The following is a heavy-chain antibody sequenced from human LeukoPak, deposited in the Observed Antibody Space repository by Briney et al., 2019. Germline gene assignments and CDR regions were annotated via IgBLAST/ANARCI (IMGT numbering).Heavy chain of an antibody. D-gene: IGHD6-19*01. V-gene: IGHV4-38-2*02. CDR2: IYHSGST. Sequence: SETLSLTCTVSGYSISSGYYWGWIRQPPGKGLEWIGSIYHSGSTYYNPSLKSRVTISVDTSKNQFSLKLSSVTAADTAVYYCARDGMGSIAVAESWFDPWGQGTLVTVSS. CDR1: GYSISSGYY. J-gene: IGHJ5*02. CDR3: ARDGMGSIAVAESWFDP.